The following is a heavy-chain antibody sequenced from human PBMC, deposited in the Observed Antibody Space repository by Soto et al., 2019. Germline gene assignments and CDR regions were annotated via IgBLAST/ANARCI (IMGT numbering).Heavy chain of an antibody. Sequence: SVKVSCKASGGTFSIYAISWVLQAPGQGLEWMGGIIPIFGTANYAQKFQGRVTITADESTSTAYMELSSLRSEDTAVYYCARGLAVAGAEYFQHWGQGTLVTVSS. V-gene: IGHV1-69*13. D-gene: IGHD6-19*01. CDR3: ARGLAVAGAEYFQH. CDR1: GGTFSIYA. CDR2: IIPIFGTA. J-gene: IGHJ1*01.